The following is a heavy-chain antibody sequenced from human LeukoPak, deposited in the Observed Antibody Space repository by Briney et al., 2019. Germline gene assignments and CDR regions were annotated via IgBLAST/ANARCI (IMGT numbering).Heavy chain of an antibody. D-gene: IGHD1-14*01. CDR2: FNPEDGET. J-gene: IGHJ2*01. CDR1: GYTLTELS. CDR3: ATETTYDPAFDL. Sequence: GASVKVSCKVSGYTLTELSMHWVRQAPGKGLEWMGGFNPEDGETIYAQKFQGRVTMTEDTSTDTAYMELSSLRSEDTAVYYCATETTYDPAFDLWGRGTLVTVSS. V-gene: IGHV1-24*01.